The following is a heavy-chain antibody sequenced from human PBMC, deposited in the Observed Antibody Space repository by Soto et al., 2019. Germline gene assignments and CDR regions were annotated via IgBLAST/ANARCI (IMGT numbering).Heavy chain of an antibody. Sequence: KQSPTLSLTCTVSGGSISSYYWSWIRQPPGKGLEWIGYIYYSGSTNYNPSLKSRVTISVDTSKNQFSLKLSSVTAADTAVYYCARHTEDFGVVKGYYYYMDVWGKGTTVTVSS. D-gene: IGHD3-3*01. J-gene: IGHJ6*03. V-gene: IGHV4-59*08. CDR2: IYYSGST. CDR1: GGSISSYY. CDR3: ARHTEDFGVVKGYYYYMDV.